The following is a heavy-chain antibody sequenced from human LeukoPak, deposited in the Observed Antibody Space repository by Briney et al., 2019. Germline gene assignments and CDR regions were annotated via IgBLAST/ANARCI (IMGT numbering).Heavy chain of an antibody. V-gene: IGHV3-48*02. CDR2: ISSSSSTI. Sequence: GGSLRFSCAASGFTFSSYSMNWVRQAPGKGLEWVSYISSSSSTIYYADSVKGRFTISRDNAKNSLYLQMNSLRDEDTAVYYCARDSSDVRDDYGDFWGQGTLVTVSS. CDR1: GFTFSSYS. J-gene: IGHJ4*02. CDR3: ARDSSDVRDDYGDF. D-gene: IGHD3-10*01.